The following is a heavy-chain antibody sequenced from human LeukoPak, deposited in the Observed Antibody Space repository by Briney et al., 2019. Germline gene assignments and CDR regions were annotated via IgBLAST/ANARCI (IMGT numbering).Heavy chain of an antibody. CDR3: ARISPEAVVTAPDAFDI. J-gene: IGHJ3*02. V-gene: IGHV4-59*01. Sequence: SETLSLTCTVSGGSISSYYWSWIRQPPGKGLEWIGYIYYSGSTNYNPSLKSRVTISVDTSKNQFSLKLSSVTAADTAVYYCARISPEAVVTAPDAFDIWGQGTMVTVSS. CDR2: IYYSGST. D-gene: IGHD2-21*02. CDR1: GGSISSYY.